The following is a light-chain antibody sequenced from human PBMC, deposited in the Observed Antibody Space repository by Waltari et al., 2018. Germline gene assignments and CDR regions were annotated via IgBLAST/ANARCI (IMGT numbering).Light chain of an antibody. CDR2: EDN. V-gene: IGLV6-57*02. CDR3: QSFDNNNDIV. CDR1: SANFPTNF. J-gene: IGLJ2*01. Sequence: FILPQPHPVSGSPGRPDTTPCPGPSANFPTNFYHCTQFRPGSGPTTVIYEDNQRPSGVPDRFSGSIDRSSNSASLIISGLKTEDEADYFCQSFDNNNDIVFGGGTKLTVL.